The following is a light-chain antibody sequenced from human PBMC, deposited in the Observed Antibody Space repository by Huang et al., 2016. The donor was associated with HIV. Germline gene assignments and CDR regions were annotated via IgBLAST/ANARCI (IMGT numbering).Light chain of an antibody. CDR2: DPS. J-gene: IGKJ2*01. V-gene: IGKV3D-15*01. CDR1: QNVSSN. CDR3: QQYYNWPPYT. Sequence: EIVMTQSPATLSVSPGERAALSCTASQNVSSNLAWYQEKPGQAPSLLIYDPSTRATGIPARFTGSGSGTEFTLTISSLQSEDFAVYYCQQYYNWPPYTFGQGTNLEIK.